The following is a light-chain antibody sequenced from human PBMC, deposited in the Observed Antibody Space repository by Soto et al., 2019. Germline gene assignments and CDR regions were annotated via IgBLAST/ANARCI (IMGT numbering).Light chain of an antibody. CDR3: QVWDSSSDHPV. V-gene: IGLV3-21*04. CDR1: NIGSKS. Sequence: CELNQPPSVSVAPGKTARITCGGNNIGSKSVHWYQQKPGQAPVLVIYYDSDRPSGIPERFSGSNSGNTATLTISRVEAGDEADYYCQVWDSSSDHPVFGTGTKVTVL. J-gene: IGLJ1*01. CDR2: YDS.